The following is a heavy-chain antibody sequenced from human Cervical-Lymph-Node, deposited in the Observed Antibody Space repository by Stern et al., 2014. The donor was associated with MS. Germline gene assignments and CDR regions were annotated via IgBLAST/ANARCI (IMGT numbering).Heavy chain of an antibody. D-gene: IGHD1-26*01. J-gene: IGHJ6*02. V-gene: IGHV1-69*01. CDR1: GGTFSSYA. CDR2: IIPIFGTG. CDR3: ARGELKEGLVRGMDV. Sequence: VQLVESGAEVKKPGSSVKVSCKASGGTFSSYAISWVRPAPGQGLEWMGWIIPIFGTGNYAQKVQGRVTITADESTSTAYMELSSLRSEDTAVYYCARGELKEGLVRGMDVWGQGTTVTVSS.